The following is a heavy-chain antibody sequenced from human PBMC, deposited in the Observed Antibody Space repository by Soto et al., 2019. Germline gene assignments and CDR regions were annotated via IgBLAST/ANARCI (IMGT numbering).Heavy chain of an antibody. CDR3: ARQRDGYNQAPFDY. CDR1: GGSISSSSYY. Sequence: PSETLALTCTVSGGSISSSSYYWGWIRQPPGKRLEWIGSIYYSGSTYYNPSLKSRVTISVDTSKNQFSLKLSSVTAADTAVYYCARQRDGYNQAPFDYWGQGTLVTVSS. CDR2: IYYSGST. J-gene: IGHJ4*02. D-gene: IGHD5-12*01. V-gene: IGHV4-39*01.